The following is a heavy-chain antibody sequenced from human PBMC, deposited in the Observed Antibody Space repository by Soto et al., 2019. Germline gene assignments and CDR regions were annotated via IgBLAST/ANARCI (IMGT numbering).Heavy chain of an antibody. D-gene: IGHD3-10*01. CDR1: GGTFDSYS. V-gene: IGHV1-69*02. CDR3: RTGAVGGRPLLGRDAFDF. CDR2: FAPIFDFS. J-gene: IGHJ3*01. Sequence: QVQLVQSGAEVKKPGSSVRVSCKASGGTFDSYSISWVRQAPGQGPEWVGKFAPIFDFSRYAPKFQGRVTIIADKTTSTALLAVSGLTSQDTACLYWRTGAVGGRPLLGRDAFDFWGQGRMVTVPS.